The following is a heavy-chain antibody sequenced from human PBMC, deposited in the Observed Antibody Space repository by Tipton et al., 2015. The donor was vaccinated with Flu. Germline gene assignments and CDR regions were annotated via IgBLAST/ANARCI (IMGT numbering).Heavy chain of an antibody. V-gene: IGHV4-4*07. Sequence: LRLSCTVSGGSISSYYWSWIRQPAGKGLEWIGRIYTSGSTNYNPSLKSRVTTSVDTSKNQFSLKLSSVTAADTAVYYCARGLLGITIFGVGDAFDIWGQGTMVTVSS. CDR1: GGSISSYY. J-gene: IGHJ3*02. D-gene: IGHD3-3*01. CDR3: ARGLLGITIFGVGDAFDI. CDR2: IYTSGST.